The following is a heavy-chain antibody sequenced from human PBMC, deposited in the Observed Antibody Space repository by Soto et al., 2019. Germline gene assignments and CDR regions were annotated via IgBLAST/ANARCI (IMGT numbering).Heavy chain of an antibody. CDR3: ARATPSGSSYYYYGMDV. J-gene: IGHJ6*02. CDR1: GYTFTSYV. CDR2: ISAYNGNT. D-gene: IGHD5-12*01. Sequence: DSVNVSCKAAGYTFTSYVISWVRQAPGQGLEWMGWISAYNGNTNYAQKLQGRVTMTTDTSTSTAYMELRSLRSDDTAVYYCARATPSGSSYYYYGMDVWGQRTTVTVSS. V-gene: IGHV1-18*01.